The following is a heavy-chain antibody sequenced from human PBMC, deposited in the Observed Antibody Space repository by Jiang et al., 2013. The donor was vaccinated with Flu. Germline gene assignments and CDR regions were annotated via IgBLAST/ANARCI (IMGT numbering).Heavy chain of an antibody. CDR1: GYNFTNYW. J-gene: IGHJ4*02. CDR2: IYPSDSDI. CDR3: AKSGPNYYDVSGYYAVCDH. D-gene: IGHD3-22*01. Sequence: GAEVKKPGESLKISCKGSGYNFTNYWIGWVRQMPGKGLEWMGIIYPSDSDIRYSPSFQGQVTISADKSISTAYLQWSSLKASDTAMYYCAKSGPNYYDVSGYYAVCDHWGQGTLVTVSS. V-gene: IGHV5-51*03.